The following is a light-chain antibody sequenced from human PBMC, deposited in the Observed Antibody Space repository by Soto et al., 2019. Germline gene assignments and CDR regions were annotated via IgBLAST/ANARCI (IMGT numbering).Light chain of an antibody. CDR1: SSDVGGYNY. J-gene: IGLJ2*01. V-gene: IGLV2-14*01. CDR3: RSYTSSSTPV. CDR2: EVS. Sequence: LTQRASLSGSPGQSITIACTGTSSDVGGYNYVSWYQQHPGKAPKLMIYEVSNRPSGVSNRFSGSKSGNTASLTISGLQAEDEADYYCRSYTSSSTPVFGGGTKVTVL.